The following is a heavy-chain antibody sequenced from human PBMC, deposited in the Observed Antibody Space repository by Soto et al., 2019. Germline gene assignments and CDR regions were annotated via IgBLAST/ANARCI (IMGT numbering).Heavy chain of an antibody. V-gene: IGHV3-33*01. CDR3: ARDPGQTGTLYWYFDL. D-gene: IGHD1-1*01. CDR1: GFTFSSYG. CDR2: IWYDGSNK. Sequence: QVQLVESGGGVVQPGRSLRLSCAASGFTFSSYGMHWVRQAPGKGLEWVAVIWYDGSNKYYADSVKGRFTISRDNSKNTLYLQMNSLRAEDTAVYYCARDPGQTGTLYWYFDLWCRGSLVTVSS. J-gene: IGHJ2*01.